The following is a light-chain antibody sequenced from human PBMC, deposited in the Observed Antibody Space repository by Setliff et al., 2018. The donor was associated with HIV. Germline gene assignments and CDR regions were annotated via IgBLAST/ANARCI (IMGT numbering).Light chain of an antibody. CDR2: EVS. V-gene: IGLV2-14*01. J-gene: IGLJ1*01. CDR3: SSYAGTSSYI. Sequence: QSALTQPASVSGSPGQSITISCTGTSSDVGGYNYVSWYQHHPGKAPKLMIYEVSNWPSGVSNRFSGSKSGDTASLTISGLQAEDEADYYCSSYAGTSSYIFGSGTKVTVL. CDR1: SSDVGGYNY.